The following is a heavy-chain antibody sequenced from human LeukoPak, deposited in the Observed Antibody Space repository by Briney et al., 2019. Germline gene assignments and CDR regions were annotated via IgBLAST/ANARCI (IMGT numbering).Heavy chain of an antibody. D-gene: IGHD3-22*01. CDR3: ARDFAATSPPRTYYYDSSGYYLFDY. V-gene: IGHV4-38-2*02. CDR1: GYSISSGYY. J-gene: IGHJ4*02. CDR2: IYHSGST. Sequence: PSETLSLTCTVSGYSISSGYYWGWIRQPPGKGLEWIGSIYHSGSTYYNPSLKSRVTISVDTSKNQFSLKLSSVTAADTAVYYCARDFAATSPPRTYYYDSSGYYLFDYWGQGTLVTVSS.